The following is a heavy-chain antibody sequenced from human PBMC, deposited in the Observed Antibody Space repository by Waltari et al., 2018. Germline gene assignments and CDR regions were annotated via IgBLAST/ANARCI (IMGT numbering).Heavy chain of an antibody. CDR2: IYYSGST. CDR1: GGSISSYY. D-gene: IGHD3-22*01. CDR3: ARSEYYYDSSGYYNWFDP. V-gene: IGHV4-59*01. Sequence: QVQLQESGPGLVKPSETLSLTCTVSGGSISSYYWSWIRQPPGKGLEWIGYIYYSGSTNYNPSLKSRVTISVDTSKNQFSLKLSSVTAADTAVYYCARSEYYYDSSGYYNWFDPWGQGTLVTVSS. J-gene: IGHJ5*02.